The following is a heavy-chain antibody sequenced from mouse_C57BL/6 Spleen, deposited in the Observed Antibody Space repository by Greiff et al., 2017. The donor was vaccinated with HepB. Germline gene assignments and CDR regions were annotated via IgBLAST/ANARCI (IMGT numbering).Heavy chain of an antibody. CDR2: ISNLAYSI. CDR1: GFTFSDYG. CDR3: ARLSSLYAMDY. Sequence: DVKLVESGGGLVQPGGSLKLSCAASGFTFSDYGMAWVRQAPRKGPEWVAFISNLAYSIYYADTVTGRFTISRENAKNTLYLEMSSLRSEDTAMYYCARLSSLYAMDYWGQGTSVTVSS. J-gene: IGHJ4*01. V-gene: IGHV5-15*01.